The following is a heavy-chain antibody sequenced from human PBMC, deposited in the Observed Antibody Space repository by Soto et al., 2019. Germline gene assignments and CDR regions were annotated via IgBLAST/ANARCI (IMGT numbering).Heavy chain of an antibody. CDR1: GGTFSSFA. Sequence: QVQLVQSGAEVKKPGSSVKVSCKASGGTFSSFAISWVRQAPGQGLEWMGGIIPVFATTDYAPKFQGRVTITADESTATGYMELSNLKSEDTAVYYCAAPGWNALSWGQGTPVTVSS. CDR2: IIPVFATT. CDR3: AAPGWNALS. V-gene: IGHV1-69*19. D-gene: IGHD1-1*01. J-gene: IGHJ4*02.